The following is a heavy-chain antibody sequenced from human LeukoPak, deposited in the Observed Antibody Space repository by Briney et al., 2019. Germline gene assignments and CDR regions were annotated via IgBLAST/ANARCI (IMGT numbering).Heavy chain of an antibody. CDR3: ARDRRSRFLEWLSQESDGFDI. Sequence: PGKSLRLSCEASGFIFSAYEMHWVRQTPGKGLEWVAVISFDGKNKYYPDSVKGRFTISRDDSKNTLYLQMNSLRVDDTAIYYCARDRRSRFLEWLSQESDGFDIWGQGTMVIVSS. J-gene: IGHJ3*02. V-gene: IGHV3-30*04. D-gene: IGHD3-3*01. CDR1: GFIFSAYE. CDR2: ISFDGKNK.